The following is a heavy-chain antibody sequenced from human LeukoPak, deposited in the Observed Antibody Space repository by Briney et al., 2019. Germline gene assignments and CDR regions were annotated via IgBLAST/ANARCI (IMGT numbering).Heavy chain of an antibody. Sequence: SVKVSCKASGGTFSSYAISWVRQAPGQGLEWMGRIIPIFGIANYAQKFQGRVTITTDESTSTAYMELSSLRSEDTAVYYCARDRGSYYYDSSGYYYFDYWGQGTLVTVSS. J-gene: IGHJ4*02. CDR2: IIPIFGIA. CDR3: ARDRGSYYYDSSGYYYFDY. CDR1: GGTFSSYA. D-gene: IGHD3-22*01. V-gene: IGHV1-69*05.